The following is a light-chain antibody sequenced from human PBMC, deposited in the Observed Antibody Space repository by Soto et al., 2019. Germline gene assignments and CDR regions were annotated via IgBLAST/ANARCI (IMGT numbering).Light chain of an antibody. CDR2: DVI. V-gene: IGLV2-14*01. CDR1: TSDVGGYNY. CDR3: TSYTSSGTHV. J-gene: IGLJ1*01. Sequence: QSALTQPASVSGSPGQSITISCTGTTSDVGGYNYVSWHQQHPGKAPKLMIYDVINRPSGVSNRFSGSKSDNTASLTISGLQAEDEADYYCTSYTSSGTHVFGSGTKLTV.